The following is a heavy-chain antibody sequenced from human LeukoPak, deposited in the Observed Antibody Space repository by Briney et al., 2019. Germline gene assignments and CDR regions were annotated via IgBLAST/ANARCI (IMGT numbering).Heavy chain of an antibody. D-gene: IGHD2-8*01. CDR3: ARANPVLMVSKYFQH. Sequence: PGGSLRLSCAASGVTLISYGMHWVRQAPGKGLEWVAVISFDGNNKYYADSVKGRFTISRDDSKNTVYLQMNSLRAEDTAVYYCARANPVLMVSKYFQHWGQGTLVTVSS. CDR1: GVTLISYG. CDR2: ISFDGNNK. V-gene: IGHV3-30*03. J-gene: IGHJ1*01.